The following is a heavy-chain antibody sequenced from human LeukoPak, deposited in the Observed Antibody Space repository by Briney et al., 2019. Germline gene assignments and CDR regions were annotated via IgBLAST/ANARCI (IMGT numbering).Heavy chain of an antibody. CDR1: GDTFSSYA. D-gene: IGHD5-18*01. V-gene: IGHV1-69*04. Sequence: ASVKVSCKASGDTFSSYAISWVRQAPGQGLEWMGRIIPIFGIANYAQKFQGRVTITADKSTSTAYTELSSLRSEDTAVYYCARGPIQLWLLGPSEGTNWFDPWGQGTLVTVSS. J-gene: IGHJ5*02. CDR3: ARGPIQLWLLGPSEGTNWFDP. CDR2: IIPIFGIA.